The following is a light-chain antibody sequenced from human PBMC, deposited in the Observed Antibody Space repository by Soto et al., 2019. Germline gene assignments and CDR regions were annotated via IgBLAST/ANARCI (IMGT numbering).Light chain of an antibody. Sequence: QSVLTQPASVSGSPGQSITISCTGTSSDVGGYNYVSWYQQHPGKAPKLMIYDVSNRPSGVSNRFSGSKSGNTASLSISGLQAKDEADYYCSSYTSSSARVFGTVTKVTDL. CDR1: SSDVGGYNY. V-gene: IGLV2-14*01. CDR3: SSYTSSSARV. J-gene: IGLJ1*01. CDR2: DVS.